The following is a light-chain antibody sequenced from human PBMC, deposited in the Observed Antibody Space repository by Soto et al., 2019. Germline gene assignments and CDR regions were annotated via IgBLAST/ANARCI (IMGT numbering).Light chain of an antibody. Sequence: EIVMTQSPATLSVSPGERATLSCRASQSVSSNLAWYQQKPGQAPRLLIYGASTRATGIPATFSGSGSGTELTLTISSLQSEDFAVYYCPQYNNWPPITFGQGTRLEIK. CDR2: GAS. CDR1: QSVSSN. V-gene: IGKV3-15*01. J-gene: IGKJ5*01. CDR3: PQYNNWPPIT.